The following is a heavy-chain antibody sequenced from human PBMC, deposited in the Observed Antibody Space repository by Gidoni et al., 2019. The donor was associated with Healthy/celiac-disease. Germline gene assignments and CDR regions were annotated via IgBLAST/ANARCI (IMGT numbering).Heavy chain of an antibody. V-gene: IGHV3-23*01. CDR3: AKGYDSSGYYYDY. CDR1: GFPFSSYA. CDR2: ISGSGGST. J-gene: IGHJ4*02. D-gene: IGHD3-22*01. Sequence: EVQLLESGGGLVQPGGSLRLSCAAPGFPFSSYAMSWVRQAPGKGLEWVSAISGSGGSTYYADSVKGRFTISRDNSKNTLYLQMNSLRAEDTAVYYCAKGYDSSGYYYDYWGQGTLVTVSS.